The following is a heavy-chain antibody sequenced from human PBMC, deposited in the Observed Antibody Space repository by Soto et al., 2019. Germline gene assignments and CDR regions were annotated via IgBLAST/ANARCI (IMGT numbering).Heavy chain of an antibody. CDR3: ARLETTVTRRSFDF. J-gene: IGHJ4*02. V-gene: IGHV1-2*02. CDR1: GYTFTGYY. D-gene: IGHD4-4*01. CDR2: INPNSGGT. Sequence: ASVKVSCKASGYTFTGYYMHWVRQAPGQGLEWMGWINPNSGGTNYAQKFQGRVTMTRDTSISTAYLQWRSLKASDTAMYYCARLETTVTRRSFDFWGQG.